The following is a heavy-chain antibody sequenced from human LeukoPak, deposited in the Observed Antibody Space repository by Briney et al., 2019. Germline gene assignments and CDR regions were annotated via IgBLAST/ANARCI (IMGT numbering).Heavy chain of an antibody. J-gene: IGHJ5*02. D-gene: IGHD3-10*01. Sequence: SETLSLTCTVSGGSISSSSYSWSWIRQPPGKGLEWIGYIYHSGSTYYNPSLKSRVTISVDRSKNQFSLKLSSVTAADTAVYYCARGGRTMVRGVITPLNNWFDPWGQGTLVTVSS. V-gene: IGHV4-30-2*01. CDR1: GGSISSSSYS. CDR2: IYHSGST. CDR3: ARGGRTMVRGVITPLNNWFDP.